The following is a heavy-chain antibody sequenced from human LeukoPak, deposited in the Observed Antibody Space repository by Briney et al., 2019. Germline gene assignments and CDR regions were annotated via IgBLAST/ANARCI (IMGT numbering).Heavy chain of an antibody. D-gene: IGHD6-19*01. V-gene: IGHV4-4*02. Sequence: SATLSLTCAISGGSISSNNWWSWVRQPPGKGLEWIGEIYHSGSTNYNPSLKSRLTISVDKSKNQFSLILSSVTAADTAVYYWARAPPYGSGWSKGVFDYWGKGTLVTVSS. CDR3: ARAPPYGSGWSKGVFDY. J-gene: IGHJ4*02. CDR1: GGSISSNNW. CDR2: IYHSGST.